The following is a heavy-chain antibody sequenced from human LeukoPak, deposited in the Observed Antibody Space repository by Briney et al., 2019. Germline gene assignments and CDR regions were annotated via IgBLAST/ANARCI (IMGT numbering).Heavy chain of an antibody. V-gene: IGHV4-34*01. CDR3: AREGTGYNAFDI. Sequence: SETLSLTCAVYGGSFSGYYWSWIRQPPGKGLEWIGEINHSGSTNCNPSLKSRVTISVDTSKNQFSLKLSSVTAADTAVYYCAREGTGYNAFDIWGRGTMVTVSS. CDR1: GGSFSGYY. CDR2: INHSGST. J-gene: IGHJ3*02. D-gene: IGHD3-9*01.